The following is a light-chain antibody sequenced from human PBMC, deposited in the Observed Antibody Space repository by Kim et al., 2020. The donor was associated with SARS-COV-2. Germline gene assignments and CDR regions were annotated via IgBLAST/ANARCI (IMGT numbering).Light chain of an antibody. CDR3: QAWDSNTAV. V-gene: IGLV3-1*01. CDR1: KVGDKY. J-gene: IGLJ2*01. Sequence: VSPGQTASITCSGDKVGDKYACWYQQRPGQSPVLVIYQDTKRPSGIPERFSGSNSGNTATLTISGTQAMDEADYYCQAWDSNTAVFGGGTQLTVL. CDR2: QDT.